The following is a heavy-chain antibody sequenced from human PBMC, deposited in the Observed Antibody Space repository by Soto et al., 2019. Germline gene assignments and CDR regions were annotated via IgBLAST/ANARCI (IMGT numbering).Heavy chain of an antibody. V-gene: IGHV4-34*01. CDR3: ARGFSGYSSSWYLMDYCCCDGMGV. CDR2: INHSGST. Sequence: SETLSLTCAVYGGSFSGYYWSWIRQPPGKGLEWIGEINHSGSTNYNPSLKSRVTISVDTSKNQFSLKLSSVTAADTAVYYCARGFSGYSSSWYLMDYCCCDGMGVWGQGTTVTVSS. CDR1: GGSFSGYY. D-gene: IGHD6-13*01. J-gene: IGHJ6*02.